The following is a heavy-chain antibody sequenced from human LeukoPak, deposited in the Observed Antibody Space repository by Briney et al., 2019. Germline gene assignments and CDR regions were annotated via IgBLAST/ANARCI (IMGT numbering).Heavy chain of an antibody. CDR3: ARARREMVDY. CDR1: GGSFSGYY. Sequence: PSETLSLTCAVYGGSFSGYYWSWIRQPPGKGLEWIGSIYHSGSTYYNPSLKSRVTISVDTSKNQFSLKLSSVTAADTAVYYCARARREMVDYWGQGTLVTVSS. CDR2: IYHSGST. J-gene: IGHJ4*02. V-gene: IGHV4-34*01. D-gene: IGHD5-24*01.